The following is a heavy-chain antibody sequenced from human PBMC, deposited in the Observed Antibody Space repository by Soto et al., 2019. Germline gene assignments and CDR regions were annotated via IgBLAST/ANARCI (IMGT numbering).Heavy chain of an antibody. CDR1: GFTFSNYG. CDR3: ARDIHSRYFDL. CDR2: IWYDGSNK. D-gene: IGHD2-2*02. V-gene: IGHV3-33*01. Sequence: QEQLVESGGGVVQPGRSLRLSCAASGFTFSNYGMHWVRQAPGKGLEWVAVIWYDGSNKYYVDSVKGRFTISRDDSKNTLYLQMNSLRDEDTSIYYCARDIHSRYFDLWGRGTLVSVSS. J-gene: IGHJ2*01.